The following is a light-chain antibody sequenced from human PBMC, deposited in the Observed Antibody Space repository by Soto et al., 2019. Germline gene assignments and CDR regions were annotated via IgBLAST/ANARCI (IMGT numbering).Light chain of an antibody. CDR3: QTWGTGIVV. Sequence: QTVVTQSPSASASLGASVKLTCTLSSGHSSYAIAWHQQQPEKGPRYLMKLNSDGSHTKGDGIPDRFSGSSSGAERYLTISSLQSEDDADYFCQTWGTGIVVFGGGTKLTVL. V-gene: IGLV4-69*01. J-gene: IGLJ2*01. CDR1: SGHSSYA. CDR2: LNSDGSH.